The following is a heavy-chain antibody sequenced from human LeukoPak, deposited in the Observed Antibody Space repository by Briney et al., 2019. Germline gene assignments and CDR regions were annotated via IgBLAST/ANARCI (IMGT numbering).Heavy chain of an antibody. J-gene: IGHJ4*02. CDR3: ARQTGSGLFTLP. Sequence: SETLSLTCTVSGVSISSSNSYWGWIRQPPGKGLEWIGSIYYTGNTYYNASPKSRVTISIDTSKNQISLRLTSVTATDTAMYYCARQTGSGLFTLPGGQGTLVTVSS. D-gene: IGHD3/OR15-3a*01. V-gene: IGHV4-39*01. CDR2: IYYTGNT. CDR1: GVSISSSNSY.